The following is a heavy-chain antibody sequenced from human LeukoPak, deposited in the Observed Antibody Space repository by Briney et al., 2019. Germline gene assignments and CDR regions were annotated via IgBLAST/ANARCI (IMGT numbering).Heavy chain of an antibody. D-gene: IGHD3-22*01. J-gene: IGHJ4*02. CDR1: GGSISSYY. CDR2: IYYSGST. Sequence: SETLSLTCTVSGGSISSYYWSWIRHPPGKGLEWIGYIYYSGSTNYNPSLKSRVTISVDTSKNQFSLKLSSVTAADTAVYYCARDARDYYDIVDWGQGTLVTVSS. V-gene: IGHV4-59*01. CDR3: ARDARDYYDIVD.